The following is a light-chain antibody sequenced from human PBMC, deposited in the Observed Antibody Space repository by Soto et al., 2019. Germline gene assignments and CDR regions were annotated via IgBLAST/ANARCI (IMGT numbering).Light chain of an antibody. Sequence: QSVLTQPPSVSGSPGQSVTISCTGTSSYVGSYNRVSWYQQPPGTAPKVMIYDVSNRPSGVPDRFSGSKSGNTASLTISWLQAEDESDYYCSSYTSSSTYVFGTGTKVTVL. CDR3: SSYTSSSTYV. CDR1: SSYVGSYNR. CDR2: DVS. J-gene: IGLJ1*01. V-gene: IGLV2-18*02.